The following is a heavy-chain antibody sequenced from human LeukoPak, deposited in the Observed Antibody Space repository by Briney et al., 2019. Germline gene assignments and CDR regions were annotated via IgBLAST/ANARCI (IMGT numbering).Heavy chain of an antibody. V-gene: IGHV3-30*04. J-gene: IGHJ4*02. CDR3: ARDPRTGSPDYFDY. D-gene: IGHD3-10*01. Sequence: GGSLRLSCATSGFTFNNYPMHWVRQAPGKGLEWGAVIGYDGRFKFHADSVKGRFTISRDDSRNTLYLQMNSLRPEDTAVYYCARDPRTGSPDYFDYWGQGTLVTVST. CDR2: IGYDGRFK. CDR1: GFTFNNYP.